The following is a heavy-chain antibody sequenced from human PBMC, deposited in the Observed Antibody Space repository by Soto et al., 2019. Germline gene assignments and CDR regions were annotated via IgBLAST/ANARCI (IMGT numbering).Heavy chain of an antibody. J-gene: IGHJ4*02. V-gene: IGHV4-31*03. Sequence: PSETLSLTCTVSGGSISSGGYYWSWIRQHPGKGLEWIGYIYYSGSTYYNPSLKSRVTISVDTSKNQFSLKLSSVTAADTAVYYCARDSKLRYCRGGSCYSGIFDYWGQGTLVTVSS. CDR1: GGSISSGGYY. D-gene: IGHD2-15*01. CDR3: ARDSKLRYCRGGSCYSGIFDY. CDR2: IYYSGST.